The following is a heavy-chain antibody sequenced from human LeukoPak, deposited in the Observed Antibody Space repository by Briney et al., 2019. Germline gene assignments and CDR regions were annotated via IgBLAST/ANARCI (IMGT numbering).Heavy chain of an antibody. CDR3: AKPQTYYDSSLGY. V-gene: IGHV3-23*01. CDR1: GFTFSSYA. CDR2: ISGSGGST. D-gene: IGHD3-22*01. Sequence: TGGSLRLSCAASGFTFSSYAMSWARQAPGKGLEWVSAISGSGGSTYYADSVKGRFTISRDNSKNTLYLQMNSLRAEDTAVYYCAKPQTYYDSSLGYWGQGTLVTASS. J-gene: IGHJ4*02.